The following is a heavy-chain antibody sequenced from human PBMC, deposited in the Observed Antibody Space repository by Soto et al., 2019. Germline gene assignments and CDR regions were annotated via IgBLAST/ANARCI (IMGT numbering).Heavy chain of an antibody. Sequence: EVHLVESGGGLVKPGGSLRLSCAASRFTFSGYTMNWVRQAPGKGLEWISSISSGSSYIYYAGSVKGRFTISRDNARNSLFLEMKTLRADDTAVYYCARDILSGGAYPDSWGQGTKVTVSS. CDR1: RFTFSGYT. D-gene: IGHD3-10*01. CDR2: ISSGSSYI. V-gene: IGHV3-21*01. CDR3: ARDILSGGAYPDS. J-gene: IGHJ5*01.